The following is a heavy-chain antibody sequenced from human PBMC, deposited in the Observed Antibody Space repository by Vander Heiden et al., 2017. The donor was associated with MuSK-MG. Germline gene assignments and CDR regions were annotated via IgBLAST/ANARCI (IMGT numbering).Heavy chain of an antibody. J-gene: IGHJ4*02. CDR1: GFTFSSYS. Sequence: EVQLLESGGGLTQPGGSLRLSCAVSGFTFSSYSMRLVRQAPGKGLEWVSAISPDGRRTFYADSVKGRFTISRDNSKNALYMQMNSLRAGDTALYYCAKEAGLVRGGDYWGQGTLVTVSS. CDR3: AKEAGLVRGGDY. CDR2: ISPDGRRT. D-gene: IGHD3-10*01. V-gene: IGHV3-23*01.